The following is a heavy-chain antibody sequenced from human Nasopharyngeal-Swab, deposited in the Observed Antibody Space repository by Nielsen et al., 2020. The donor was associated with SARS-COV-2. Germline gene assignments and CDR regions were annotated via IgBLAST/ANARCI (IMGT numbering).Heavy chain of an antibody. CDR3: AKGWLLGNYMDV. CDR2: ISFDGSSQ. CDR1: GSVFSKYG. Sequence: GESLRLTCAAYGSVFSKYGMHWVRQTPGKGLEWVAVISFDGSSQYYVDPVKGRFTISRDNSKSTLYLQMNSLRDEDTAVYYCAKGWLLGNYMDVWGKRTPVTVTS. V-gene: IGHV3-30*18. J-gene: IGHJ6*03. D-gene: IGHD5-12*01.